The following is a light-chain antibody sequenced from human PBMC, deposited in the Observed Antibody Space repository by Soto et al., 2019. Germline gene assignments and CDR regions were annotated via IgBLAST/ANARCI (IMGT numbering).Light chain of an antibody. CDR3: CSYAGSSTFYV. V-gene: IGLV2-23*03. CDR2: EGS. Sequence: QSVLTHPASVSGSPGHSIPISYTGTSSDVGSYNLVSWYQQHPGKAPKLMIYEGSKRPSGVSNRFSGSKSGNTASLTISGLQAEDEADYYCCSYAGSSTFYVFGTGTKVTVL. CDR1: SSDVGSYNL. J-gene: IGLJ1*01.